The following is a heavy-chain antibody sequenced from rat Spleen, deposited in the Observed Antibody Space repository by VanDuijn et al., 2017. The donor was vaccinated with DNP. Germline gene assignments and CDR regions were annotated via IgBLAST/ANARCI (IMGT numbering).Heavy chain of an antibody. Sequence: EVKLVESGGGLVQPGNSLKLSCAASGFNFNDYWMRWVRQAPGKGLEWIGQINKDSSTRNYSPSLKDKLTISRDSAQNTLYLQMSKLGSEDTAIYYCARGPNYGGYADYFDYWGQGVTVTVSS. CDR3: ARGPNYGGYADYFDY. V-gene: IGHV4-2*01. CDR1: GFNFNDYW. D-gene: IGHD1-11*01. J-gene: IGHJ2*01. CDR2: INKDSSTR.